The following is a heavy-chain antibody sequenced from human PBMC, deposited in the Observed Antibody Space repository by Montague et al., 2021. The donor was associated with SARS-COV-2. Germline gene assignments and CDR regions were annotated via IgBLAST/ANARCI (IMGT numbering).Heavy chain of an antibody. CDR1: GGSISSGGYY. Sequence: TLSLTCTVSGGSISSGGYYWSWIRQHPGKGLEWIGYIYYSGSTYYNPSLKSRVTISVATSKNQFSLKLSSVTAADTSVYYCAREKRHYCSSTSCYDNYYYYYGMDVWGQGTTVTVSS. CDR2: IYYSGST. V-gene: IGHV4-31*03. CDR3: AREKRHYCSSTSCYDNYYYYYGMDV. D-gene: IGHD2-2*01. J-gene: IGHJ6*02.